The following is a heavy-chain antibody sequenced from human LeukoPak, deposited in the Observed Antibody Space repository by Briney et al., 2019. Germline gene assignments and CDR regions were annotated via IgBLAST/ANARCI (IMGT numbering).Heavy chain of an antibody. CDR3: AREEQWLVRPHYYYYMDV. CDR1: GFTFSSYS. J-gene: IGHJ6*03. V-gene: IGHV3-21*01. CDR2: ISSSSSYI. D-gene: IGHD6-19*01. Sequence: PGGSLRLSCAASGFTFSSYSMNWVRQAPGKGLEWVSSISSSSSYIYYADSVKGRFTISRDNAKNSLYLQMNSLRAEDTAVYYCAREEQWLVRPHYYYYMDVWGKGTTVTVSS.